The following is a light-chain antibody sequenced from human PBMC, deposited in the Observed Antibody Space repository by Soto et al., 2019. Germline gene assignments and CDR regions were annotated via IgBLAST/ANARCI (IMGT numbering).Light chain of an antibody. V-gene: IGLV2-14*01. J-gene: IGLJ2*01. CDR2: XXX. CDR1: SSDVGGYNY. CDR3: SSYTSSSTVV. Sequence: QSALTQPASVSGSPGQSITISCTGTSSDVGGYNYVSWYQQHPGRAPQLMIYXXXXXXXXXXXXXXXSRSGNTASLTISGXXAEXEXXYYCSSYTSSSTVVFGGGTKLTVL.